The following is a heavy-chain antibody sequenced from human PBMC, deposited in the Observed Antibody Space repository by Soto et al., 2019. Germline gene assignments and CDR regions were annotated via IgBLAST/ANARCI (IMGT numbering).Heavy chain of an antibody. CDR2: IIPIFGTA. D-gene: IGHD4-17*01. CDR1: GGTFSSYA. CDR3: GRRATVTKMPGGSDP. Sequence: QVQLVQSGAEVKKPGSSVKVSCKASGGTFSSYAISWVRQAPGQGLEWVGGIIPIFGTANYAQKFKGRVTRTGDESTSTAYMELSSRRAEDTAGYYWGRRATVTKMPGGSDPWGQGPLVTVYS. V-gene: IGHV1-69*12. J-gene: IGHJ5*02.